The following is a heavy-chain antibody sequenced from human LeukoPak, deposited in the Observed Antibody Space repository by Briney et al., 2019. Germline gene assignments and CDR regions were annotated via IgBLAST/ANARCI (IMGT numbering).Heavy chain of an antibody. V-gene: IGHV1-69*06. J-gene: IGHJ3*02. D-gene: IGHD4-17*01. CDR3: ATCTTVSTLWRRYAFDI. CDR2: IIPIFGTA. Sequence: SVKVSCKASGGTFSSYAISWVRQAPGQGLEWMGGIIPIFGTANYAQKFQGRVTITADRSTSTAYMELSSLRSEDTAVYYCATCTTVSTLWRRYAFDIWGQGTMVTVSS. CDR1: GGTFSSYA.